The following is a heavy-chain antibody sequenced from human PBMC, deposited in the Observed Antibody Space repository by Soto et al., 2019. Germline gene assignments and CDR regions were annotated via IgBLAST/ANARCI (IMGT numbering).Heavy chain of an antibody. Sequence: QVQLQESGPGLVKPSQTLSLTCTVSGGSISSGDYYWSWIRQPPGKGLEWIGYIYYSGSTYYNPSLKSRVTISVDTSKNPFSLNLSSVTAADTAVYYCARERPDGCKLDPWGQGTLVTVSS. CDR1: GGSISSGDYY. CDR3: ARERPDGCKLDP. CDR2: IYYSGST. V-gene: IGHV4-30-4*01. J-gene: IGHJ5*02. D-gene: IGHD6-19*01.